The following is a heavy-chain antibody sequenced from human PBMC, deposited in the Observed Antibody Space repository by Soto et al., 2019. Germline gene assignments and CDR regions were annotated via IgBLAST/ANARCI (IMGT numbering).Heavy chain of an antibody. CDR2: IYHSGST. Sequence: LRRPLSLTCAVSGGSISSSNWWSWVRQPPGKGLEWIGEIYHSGSTNYNPSLKSRVTISVDKSKNQFSLKLSSVTAADTAVYYCARGWDQTYYYGSGSYYNSVHWFDPWGQGTLVTVSS. CDR1: GGSISSSNW. CDR3: ARGWDQTYYYGSGSYYNSVHWFDP. V-gene: IGHV4-4*03. J-gene: IGHJ5*02. D-gene: IGHD3-10*01.